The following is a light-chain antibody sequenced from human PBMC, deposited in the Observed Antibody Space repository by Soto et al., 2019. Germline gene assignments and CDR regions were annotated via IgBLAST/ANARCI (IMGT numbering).Light chain of an antibody. J-gene: IGKJ4*01. CDR2: DVS. Sequence: DIQMTQSPSTLSASVGDRVTITCRASQTLRTWLAWYQQKPVKAPKLLIYDVSILQSGVPSRFSGSGSGTEFTLPISSLQTDDFATYYCQQYNGYPLTFGGGTKVEF. CDR3: QQYNGYPLT. V-gene: IGKV1-5*01. CDR1: QTLRTW.